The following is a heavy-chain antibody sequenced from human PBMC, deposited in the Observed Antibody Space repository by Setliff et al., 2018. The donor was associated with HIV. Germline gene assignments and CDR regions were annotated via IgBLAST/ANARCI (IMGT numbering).Heavy chain of an antibody. CDR3: AREYSSSWTSYYYYGMDV. CDR2: ISSSAGST. CDR1: GFTLGDYA. J-gene: IGHJ6*02. D-gene: IGHD6-13*01. V-gene: IGHV3-23*01. Sequence: GESLKISCTASGFTLGDYAVNWVRQAPGKGLEWVSFISSSAGSTYYSDSVKGRFTISRDNSKNMLYLQMNSLRADDTAVYYCAREYSSSWTSYYYYGMDVWGQGTTVTVSS.